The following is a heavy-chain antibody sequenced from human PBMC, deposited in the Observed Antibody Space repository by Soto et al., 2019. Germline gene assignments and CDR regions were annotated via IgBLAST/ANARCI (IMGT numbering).Heavy chain of an antibody. V-gene: IGHV1-18*01. Sequence: QIQLLQSGAEVKKPGTSVKVSCQASGYTFTTYGIIWVRPAPGQGLEWMGWINPNSGHTNYAQNLQARATMTTDTSTNTAYMERRSLRSDDTDVYFCARGQVVYFDHWFDPWGQGTLVTVSS. CDR1: GYTFTTYG. D-gene: IGHD3-22*01. J-gene: IGHJ5*02. CDR2: INPNSGHT. CDR3: ARGQVVYFDHWFDP.